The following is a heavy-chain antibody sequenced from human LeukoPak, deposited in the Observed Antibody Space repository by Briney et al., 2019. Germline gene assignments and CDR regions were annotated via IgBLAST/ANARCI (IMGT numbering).Heavy chain of an antibody. J-gene: IGHJ4*02. Sequence: SETLSLTCGVYGGXFSGYYWSWIRQPPGKGLEWIGEINHSGSTNYNPSLKSRVTISVDTSKNQFSLKLSSVTAADTAVYYCARGGGGWLPFDYWGQGTLVTVSS. D-gene: IGHD5-24*01. CDR2: INHSGST. CDR1: GGXFSGYY. CDR3: ARGGGGWLPFDY. V-gene: IGHV4-34*01.